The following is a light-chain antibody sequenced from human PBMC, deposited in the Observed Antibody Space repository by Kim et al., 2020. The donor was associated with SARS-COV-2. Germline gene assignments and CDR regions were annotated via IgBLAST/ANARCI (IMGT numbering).Light chain of an antibody. J-gene: IGKJ3*01. Sequence: ASVGDRVTITCPTTQSISSHLNCYQQQPGGAPKLLISAASTLQGGVPSMFSGSGSETDFTLTISSLQPEDFATYFCQQSYITPFTFGPGTKVDIK. CDR3: QQSYITPFT. V-gene: IGKV1-39*01. CDR2: AAS. CDR1: QSISSH.